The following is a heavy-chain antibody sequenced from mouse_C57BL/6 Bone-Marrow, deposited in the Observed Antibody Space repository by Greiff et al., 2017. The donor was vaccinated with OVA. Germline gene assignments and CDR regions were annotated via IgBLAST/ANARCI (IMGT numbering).Heavy chain of an antibody. Sequence: QVQLQQPGAELVMPGASVKLSCKASGYTFTSYWMHWVKQRPGQGLEWIGEIDPSDSYTNSNQKFKGKSTLTVDKSSSTAYMQLSSLTSEDSAVYYCARPHYGNYPYYFDYWGQGTTLTVSS. J-gene: IGHJ2*01. CDR2: IDPSDSYT. V-gene: IGHV1-69*01. CDR1: GYTFTSYW. CDR3: ARPHYGNYPYYFDY. D-gene: IGHD2-1*01.